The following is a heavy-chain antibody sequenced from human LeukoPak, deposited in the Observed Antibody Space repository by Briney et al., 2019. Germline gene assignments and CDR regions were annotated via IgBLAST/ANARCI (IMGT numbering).Heavy chain of an antibody. CDR1: GLSLSKSH. Sequence: GGPLRLSCVGSGLSLSKSHMHWVRQAPGQGLEWMGIINPSGGSTSYAQKFQGRVTMTRDTSTSTVYMELSSLRSEDTAVYYCARDPASGAPGYWGQGTLVTVSS. CDR2: INPSGGST. D-gene: IGHD3-10*01. J-gene: IGHJ4*02. V-gene: IGHV1-46*01. CDR3: ARDPASGAPGY.